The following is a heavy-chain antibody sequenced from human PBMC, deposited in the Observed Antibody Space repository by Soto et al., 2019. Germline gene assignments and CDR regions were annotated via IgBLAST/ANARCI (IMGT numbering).Heavy chain of an antibody. CDR1: SDSITNYY. CDR3: ARGGGTRGWQ. CDR2: VHDSGRS. Sequence: QVQLQESGPGLVKPSETLSLTCTVSSDSITNYYWTWIRQSPGKGLEWIGYVHDSGRSNYNPSLKSRVKISVDTSKKQSSLKLNSVTAGDTAVYYCARGGGTRGWQWGQGTLVTVSS. D-gene: IGHD3-16*01. V-gene: IGHV4-59*01. J-gene: IGHJ4*02.